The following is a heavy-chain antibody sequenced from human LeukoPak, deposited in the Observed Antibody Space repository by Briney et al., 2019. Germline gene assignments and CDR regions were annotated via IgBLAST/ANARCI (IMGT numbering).Heavy chain of an antibody. J-gene: IGHJ4*02. Sequence: ASVKVSCKASGGTFSSYAISWVRQAPGQGLEWMGGIIPIFGTANYAQKFQGRVTITADESTSTAYMELSSLRSEDTAVYYCARSTGYRGGDCPTRWGQGTLVTVSS. D-gene: IGHD2-21*02. CDR2: IIPIFGTA. CDR3: ARSTGYRGGDCPTR. CDR1: GGTFSSYA. V-gene: IGHV1-69*13.